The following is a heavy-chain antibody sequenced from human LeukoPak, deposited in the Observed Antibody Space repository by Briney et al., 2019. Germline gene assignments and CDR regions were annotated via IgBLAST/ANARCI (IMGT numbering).Heavy chain of an antibody. CDR1: GFTFSSYG. CDR3: TRDGGSGIDY. D-gene: IGHD3-16*01. CDR2: IWYDGSKM. Sequence: PGGSLRLSCVVSGFTFSSYGMHWLRQAPGKGLEWVAVIWYDGSKMFYGDSVKGRFSVSRDDSKNTLYLQMSSLRAEDTAVYHCTRDGGSGIDYWGQGTLATVSS. V-gene: IGHV3-33*01. J-gene: IGHJ4*02.